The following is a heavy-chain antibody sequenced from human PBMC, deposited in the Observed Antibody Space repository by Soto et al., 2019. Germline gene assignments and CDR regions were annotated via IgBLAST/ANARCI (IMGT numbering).Heavy chain of an antibody. V-gene: IGHV4-39*01. Sequence: SETLSLTCTVSGGSISSSSYYWGWIRQPPGKGLEWVGSIYYSGSTYYNPSLKSRVTISVDTSKNQFSLKLSSVTAADTAVYYCARHPQLRLGELSLYYFDYGGQGTLVTVSS. D-gene: IGHD3-16*02. CDR3: ARHPQLRLGELSLYYFDY. CDR1: GGSISSSSYY. CDR2: IYYSGST. J-gene: IGHJ4*02.